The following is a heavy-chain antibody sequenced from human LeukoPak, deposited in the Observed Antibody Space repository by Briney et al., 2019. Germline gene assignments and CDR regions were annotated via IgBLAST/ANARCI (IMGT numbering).Heavy chain of an antibody. CDR1: GYSISSGSYY. V-gene: IGHV4-61*02. Sequence: SETLSLTCAVSGYSISSGSYYWSWIRQPAGKGLEWIGRIYTSGSTNYNPSLKSRVTISVDTSKNQFSLKLSSVTAADTAVYYCASVQWRGYYDSSGYDYWGQGTLVTVSS. J-gene: IGHJ4*02. D-gene: IGHD3-22*01. CDR2: IYTSGST. CDR3: ASVQWRGYYDSSGYDY.